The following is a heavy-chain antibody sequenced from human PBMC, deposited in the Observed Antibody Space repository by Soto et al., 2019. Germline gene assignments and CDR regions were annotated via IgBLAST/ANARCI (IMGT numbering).Heavy chain of an antibody. J-gene: IGHJ5*02. CDR3: ARDTSSGNSWWFDP. V-gene: IGHV1-46*01. Sequence: QVQLVQSGAEVKKPGASVKVSCKASGYTFTNHWMHWVRQAPGQGLEWMGVISPSGHITSYAQKLQNRLTLTTDTSTSTAYMELSSLRSEDTAMYYCARDTSSGNSWWFDPWGQGTLVTVSS. CDR1: GYTFTNHW. D-gene: IGHD1-26*01. CDR2: ISPSGHIT.